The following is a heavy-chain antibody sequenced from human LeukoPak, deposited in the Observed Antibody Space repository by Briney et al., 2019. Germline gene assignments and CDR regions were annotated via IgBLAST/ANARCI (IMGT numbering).Heavy chain of an antibody. V-gene: IGHV5-51*01. J-gene: IGHJ4*02. Sequence: GESLKISCKGSGYSFTSYWIGWVRQMPGKGLEWMGIIYPGDSDTRYSPSFQGQVTISADKSISTAYLQWSSLKASDTAMYYCASSRDGYNWGNYFDYWGQGTLVTVSS. CDR2: IYPGDSDT. CDR3: ASSRDGYNWGNYFDY. CDR1: GYSFTSYW. D-gene: IGHD5-24*01.